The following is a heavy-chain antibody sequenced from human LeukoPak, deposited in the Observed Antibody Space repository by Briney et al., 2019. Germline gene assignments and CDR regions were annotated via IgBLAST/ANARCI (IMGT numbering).Heavy chain of an antibody. D-gene: IGHD6-6*01. Sequence: VSVKVSCKASGYTFTGYYMHWVRQAPGQGLEWMGWINPNSGGTNYAQKFQGRVTMTRDTSISTAYMELSRLRSDDTAVYYCARIEYSSSSVDYWGQGTLVTVSS. CDR1: GYTFTGYY. CDR3: ARIEYSSSSVDY. J-gene: IGHJ4*02. CDR2: INPNSGGT. V-gene: IGHV1-2*02.